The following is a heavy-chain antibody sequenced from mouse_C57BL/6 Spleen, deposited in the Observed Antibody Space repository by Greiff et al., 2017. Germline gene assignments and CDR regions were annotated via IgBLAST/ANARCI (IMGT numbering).Heavy chain of an antibody. CDR2: IYPGDGDT. V-gene: IGHV1-82*01. CDR3: ARSAYDYDVYYAMDY. CDR1: GYAFSSSW. Sequence: VKLQQSGPELVKPGASVKISCKASGYAFSSSWMNWVKQRPGKGLEWIGRIYPGDGDTNYNGKFKGKATLTADKSSSTAYMQLSSLTSEDSAVYFCARSAYDYDVYYAMDYWGQGTSVTVSS. D-gene: IGHD2-4*01. J-gene: IGHJ4*01.